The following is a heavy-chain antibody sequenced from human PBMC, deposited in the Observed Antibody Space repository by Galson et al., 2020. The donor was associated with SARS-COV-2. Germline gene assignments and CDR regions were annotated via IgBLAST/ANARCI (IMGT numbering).Heavy chain of an antibody. J-gene: IGHJ6*03. CDR2: ITTSSTYI. CDR3: ARTGTPHYYYSYYMDV. V-gene: IGHV3-21*01. Sequence: GGSLRLSCAASGFTFSSYTMNWVRQVPGKGLEWVSSITTSSTYINYADSVKGRFTISRDNAKNSLHLQMNSLRAGDTAVYFCARTGTPHYYYSYYMDVWGKGTTVTVSS. CDR1: GFTFSSYT. D-gene: IGHD6-13*01.